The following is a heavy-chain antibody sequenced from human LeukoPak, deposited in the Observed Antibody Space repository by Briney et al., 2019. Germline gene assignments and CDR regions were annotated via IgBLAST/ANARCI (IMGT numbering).Heavy chain of an antibody. D-gene: IGHD5-18*01. CDR1: GGSISSSSYY. CDR2: IYYSGST. V-gene: IGHV4-39*07. CDR3: ARDQGYSYGYVHFDY. J-gene: IGHJ4*02. Sequence: SSETLSLTCTVSGGSISSSSYYWGWIRQPPGKGLEWIGSIYYSGSTYYNPSLKSRVTISVDTSKNQFSLKLSSVTAADTAVYYCARDQGYSYGYVHFDYWGQGTLVTVSS.